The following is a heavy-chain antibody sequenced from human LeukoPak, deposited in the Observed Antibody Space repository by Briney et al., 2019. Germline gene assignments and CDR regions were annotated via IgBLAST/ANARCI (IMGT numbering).Heavy chain of an antibody. J-gene: IGHJ2*01. Sequence: SETLSLTCTVSGGSISSSSYYWGWIRQPPGKGLEWIGSIYYSGSTYYNPSLKSRVTISVDTSKNQFSLKLSSVTAADTAVYYCARDLVDIVATTRVWYFDLWGRGTLVTVSS. CDR2: IYYSGST. V-gene: IGHV4-39*07. CDR3: ARDLVDIVATTRVWYFDL. CDR1: GGSISSSSYY. D-gene: IGHD5-12*01.